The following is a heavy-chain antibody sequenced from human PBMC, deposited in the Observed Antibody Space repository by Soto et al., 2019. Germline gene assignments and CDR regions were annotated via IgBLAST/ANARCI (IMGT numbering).Heavy chain of an antibody. CDR3: ARSHTTREDYYYYGMDV. D-gene: IGHD1-26*01. CDR2: INPSGGST. Sequence: GASVKVSCKASGYTFTSYYMHWVRQAPGQGLEWMGIINPSGGSTSYAQKFQGRVTMTRDTSTGTVYMELSSLRSEDTAVYYCARSHTTREDYYYYGMDVWGQGTTVTVSS. J-gene: IGHJ6*02. CDR1: GYTFTSYY. V-gene: IGHV1-46*01.